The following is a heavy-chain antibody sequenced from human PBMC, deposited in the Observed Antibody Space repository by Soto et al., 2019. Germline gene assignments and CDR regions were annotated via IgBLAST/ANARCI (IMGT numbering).Heavy chain of an antibody. D-gene: IGHD3-10*01. V-gene: IGHV3-53*01. CDR2: SYSGGNS. Sequence: ESGGGLMQPGGSPRLSCAASGFTVSSNFMTWVRQAPGKGLEWVSSSYSGGNSYYADSVKGRFTISRDDFKNTLYLQMNSLRAEDTAVYFCARGYGAGSYFSDYWGQGTLVTVSS. CDR1: GFTVSSNF. CDR3: ARGYGAGSYFSDY. J-gene: IGHJ4*02.